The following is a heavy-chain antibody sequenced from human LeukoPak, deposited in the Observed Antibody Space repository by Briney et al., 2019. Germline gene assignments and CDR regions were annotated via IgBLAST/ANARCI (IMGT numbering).Heavy chain of an antibody. V-gene: IGHV3-23*01. D-gene: IGHD6-19*01. Sequence: GGSPRLSCAGSGFTFSSYAMSWVRQAPGKGMEWVSAISGSGGSTYYADSVKGRFTISRDNSKNTLYLQMNSLRAEDTAVYYCAKGGEKYSSGWYPHYYYMDVWGKGTTVTVSS. CDR3: AKGGEKYSSGWYPHYYYMDV. CDR2: ISGSGGST. CDR1: GFTFSSYA. J-gene: IGHJ6*03.